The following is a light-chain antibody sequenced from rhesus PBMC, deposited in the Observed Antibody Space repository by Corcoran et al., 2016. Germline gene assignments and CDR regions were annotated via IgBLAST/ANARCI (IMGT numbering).Light chain of an antibody. CDR3: LQGYSTPWT. V-gene: IGKV1-36*02. CDR2: AAS. Sequence: DIQMTQSPSSLSASVGDRVTITCRASQGISDNLSWYQQKPGKALKRLIYAASSLESGGPSRVSGSGSGTDCTLPISSLQPEDFAAYYCLQGYSTPWTFGQGTKVEIK. J-gene: IGKJ1*01. CDR1: QGISDN.